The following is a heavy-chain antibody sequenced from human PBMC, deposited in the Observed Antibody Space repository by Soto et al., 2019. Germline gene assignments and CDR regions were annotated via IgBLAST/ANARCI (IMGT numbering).Heavy chain of an antibody. CDR1: GGSISSGGHS. J-gene: IGHJ4*02. CDR2: IYHSGST. D-gene: IGHD1-26*01. V-gene: IGHV4-30-2*01. Sequence: QLQLQESGSGLVKPSQTLSLTCAVSGGSISSGGHSWSWIRQPPGKGLEWIGYIYHSGSTYYNPSLKSRVTISVDRSKNQFPLKLSSVTAADTAVYYCARGGWELPGDNYFDYWGQGTLVTVSS. CDR3: ARGGWELPGDNYFDY.